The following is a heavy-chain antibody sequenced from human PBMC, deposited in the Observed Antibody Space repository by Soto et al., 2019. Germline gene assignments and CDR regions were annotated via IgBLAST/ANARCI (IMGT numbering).Heavy chain of an antibody. CDR3: AKDIVVVPAATTINYYYYGMDV. CDR2: ISYDGSNK. Sequence: GGSLRLSCAASGFTFSSYGMHWVRQAPGKGLEWVAVISYDGSNKYYADSVKGRFTISRDNSKNTLYLQMNSLRAEDTAVYYCAKDIVVVPAATTINYYYYGMDVWGQGTTVTVSS. D-gene: IGHD2-2*01. CDR1: GFTFSSYG. V-gene: IGHV3-30*18. J-gene: IGHJ6*02.